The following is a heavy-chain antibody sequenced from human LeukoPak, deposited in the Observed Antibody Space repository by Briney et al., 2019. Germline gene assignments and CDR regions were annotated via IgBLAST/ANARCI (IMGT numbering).Heavy chain of an antibody. CDR3: ARTPTISSSWRSYYYYMDV. J-gene: IGHJ6*03. D-gene: IGHD6-13*01. CDR2: IRYDGSKN. V-gene: IGHV3-30*02. CDR1: GFTFSYYG. Sequence: GGSLRLSCAASGFTFSYYGMFWVRQAPGKGLEWLAFIRYDGSKNYHADSVKGRFTISRDNAKNSLYLQMNSLRAEDTAVYYCARTPTISSSWRSYYYYMDVWGKGTTVTISS.